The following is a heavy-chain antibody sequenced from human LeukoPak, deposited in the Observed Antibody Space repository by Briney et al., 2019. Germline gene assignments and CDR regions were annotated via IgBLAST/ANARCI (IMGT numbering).Heavy chain of an antibody. CDR2: INPNSGGT. Sequence: ASVKVSCKASGYTFTGYYMHWVRQAPGQGLEWMGWINPNSGGTNYAQKFQGRVTMTTDMSTSTVHMELSSLTSEDTAVYYCARHRCSGGSCYGSLAYWGQGTLVTVSS. CDR1: GYTFTGYY. CDR3: ARHRCSGGSCYGSLAY. V-gene: IGHV1-2*02. J-gene: IGHJ4*02. D-gene: IGHD2-15*01.